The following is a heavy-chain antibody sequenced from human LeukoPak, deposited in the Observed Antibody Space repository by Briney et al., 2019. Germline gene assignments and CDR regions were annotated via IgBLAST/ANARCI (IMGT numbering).Heavy chain of an antibody. V-gene: IGHV3-30*02. CDR1: GFTFSSYG. CDR2: ISFDETKE. J-gene: IGHJ5*02. CDR3: VNSNFDP. Sequence: QTGGSLRLSCATSGFTFSSYGMHWVRQAPGKGLEWMAFISFDETKEYYGDSVKGRFTISRDNSKNTLHLQMNSLRGEDTAMYYCVNSNFDPWGQGTLVTVSS.